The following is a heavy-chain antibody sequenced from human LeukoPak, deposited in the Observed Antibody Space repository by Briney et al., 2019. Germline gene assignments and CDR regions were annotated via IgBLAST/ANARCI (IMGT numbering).Heavy chain of an antibody. Sequence: ASVRASCKTSGYTFTDYDITWVRQAPGQGLEWMGWIAPVSGATKLSQKFQGRVALTTDSSINTAYMELSNLTSGDTAVYFCARVRSKFMVWGGDYDSWGQGSKVTVSS. CDR1: GYTFTDYD. CDR3: ARVRSKFMVWGGDYDS. V-gene: IGHV1-2*02. J-gene: IGHJ4*02. CDR2: IAPVSGAT. D-gene: IGHD3-10*01.